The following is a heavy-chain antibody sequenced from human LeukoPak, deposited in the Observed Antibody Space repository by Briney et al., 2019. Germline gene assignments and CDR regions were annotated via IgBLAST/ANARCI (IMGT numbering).Heavy chain of an antibody. CDR2: IYHSGST. J-gene: IGHJ4*02. CDR1: GGSISSGGYS. D-gene: IGHD3-10*01. V-gene: IGHV4-30-2*01. CDR3: ATDGLVRGVMRY. Sequence: SETLSLTCAVSGGSISSGGYSWSWIRQPPGKGLEWIGYIYHSGSTYYNPSLKSRVTISVDRSKNQFSLKLSSVTAADTAVYYCATDGLVRGVMRYWGQGTLVTVSS.